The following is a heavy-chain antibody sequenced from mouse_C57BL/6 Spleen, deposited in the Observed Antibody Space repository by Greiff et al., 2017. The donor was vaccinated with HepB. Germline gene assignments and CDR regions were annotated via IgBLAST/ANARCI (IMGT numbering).Heavy chain of an antibody. CDR3: ARATGSDYYAMDY. J-gene: IGHJ4*01. Sequence: EVHLVESGGGLVKPGGSLKLSCAASGFTFSSYAMSWVRQTPEKRLEWVATISDGGSYTYYPDNVKGRFTISRDNAKNNLYLQMSHLKSEDTAMYYCARATGSDYYAMDYWGQGTSVTVSS. CDR2: ISDGGSYT. D-gene: IGHD1-1*01. CDR1: GFTFSSYA. V-gene: IGHV5-4*01.